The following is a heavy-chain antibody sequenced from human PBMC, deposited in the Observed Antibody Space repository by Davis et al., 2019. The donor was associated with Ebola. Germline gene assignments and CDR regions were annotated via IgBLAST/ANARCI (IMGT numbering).Heavy chain of an antibody. D-gene: IGHD6-19*01. Sequence: GESLKISCAASGLTFSSYAMNWVRQAPGKGLEWVSAISGRGGTTYYAYSVRGRFTIPRDNSKNTLYLQMNSLRAEDTAVYYCAGSIAVAGYYYYGMDVWGQGTTVTVSS. V-gene: IGHV3-23*01. CDR1: GLTFSSYA. CDR3: AGSIAVAGYYYYGMDV. CDR2: ISGRGGTT. J-gene: IGHJ6*02.